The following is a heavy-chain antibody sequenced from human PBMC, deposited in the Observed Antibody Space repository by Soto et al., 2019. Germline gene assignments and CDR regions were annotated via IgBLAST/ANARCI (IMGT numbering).Heavy chain of an antibody. D-gene: IGHD5-12*01. CDR3: ARINIVATIPDYYGMDV. Sequence: GGSLRLSCAASGFTFSSYGMHWVRQAPGKGLEWGAVISYDGSNKYYADSVKGRFTISRDNSKNTLYLQMNSLRAEDTAVYYCARINIVATIPDYYGMDVWGQGTTVTVSS. V-gene: IGHV3-30*03. J-gene: IGHJ6*02. CDR1: GFTFSSYG. CDR2: ISYDGSNK.